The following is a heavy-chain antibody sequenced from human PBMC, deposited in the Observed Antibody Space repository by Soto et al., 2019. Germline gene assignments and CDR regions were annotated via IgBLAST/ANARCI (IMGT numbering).Heavy chain of an antibody. Sequence: QVQLVQSGDEVKKPGASVKVSCKASGYIFVNYGIAWERQAPGQGLEWMGWISPYTGNTHSATQVQGRLTMTTDTSTSTAYMDLGSLTSDDTAVYYCVMVDNYVTPTPQDVWGQGTTVTVSS. CDR1: GYIFVNYG. D-gene: IGHD3-16*01. CDR2: ISPYTGNT. J-gene: IGHJ6*02. V-gene: IGHV1-18*01. CDR3: VMVDNYVTPTPQDV.